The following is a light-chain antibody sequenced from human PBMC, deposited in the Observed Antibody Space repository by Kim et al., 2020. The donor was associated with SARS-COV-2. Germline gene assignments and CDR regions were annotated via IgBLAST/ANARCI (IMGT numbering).Light chain of an antibody. J-gene: IGKJ4*01. CDR1: QNVNSN. CDR2: GAS. CDR3: QQYNNWPRT. V-gene: IGKV3-15*01. Sequence: EIAMTQSPATLSVSPGERATLSCRASQNVNSNLVWYQQKPGQAPRLLIHGASARATGIPDRFSGSGSGTEFTLTIRSLQPEDFAIYYCQQYNNWPRTFGGGTKVDIK.